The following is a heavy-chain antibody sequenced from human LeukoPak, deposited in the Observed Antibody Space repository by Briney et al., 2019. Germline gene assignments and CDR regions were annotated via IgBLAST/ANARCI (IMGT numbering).Heavy chain of an antibody. CDR2: LSNRGGNT. CDR1: GFSFSNYA. Sequence: GGSLRLSCAASGFSFSNYAMSWDRQAPGEGLEWVSGLSNRGGNTIYADSVKGRFTISRDNSKSTLFLQMNSLRAEDTAVYFCAKEFSGGWSFDYWGQGTLVTVSS. J-gene: IGHJ4*02. D-gene: IGHD6-19*01. V-gene: IGHV3-23*01. CDR3: AKEFSGGWSFDY.